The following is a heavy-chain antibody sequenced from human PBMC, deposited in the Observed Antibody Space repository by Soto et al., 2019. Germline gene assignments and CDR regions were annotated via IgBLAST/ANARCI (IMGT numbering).Heavy chain of an antibody. D-gene: IGHD2-15*01. CDR3: AGGLRVVAAAKLDY. CDR2: IIPIFGTA. V-gene: IGHV1-69*06. J-gene: IGHJ4*02. Sequence: QVQLVQSGAEVKKPGSSVKVSCKASGGTFSSYAISWVRQAPGQGLEWMGGIIPIFGTANYAQKFQGRVTITADKSTSTASMELSSLRSEDTAVYYCAGGLRVVAAAKLDYWGQGTLVTVSS. CDR1: GGTFSSYA.